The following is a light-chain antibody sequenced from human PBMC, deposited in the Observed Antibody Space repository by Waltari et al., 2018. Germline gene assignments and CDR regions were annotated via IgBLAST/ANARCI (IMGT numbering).Light chain of an antibody. CDR2: GAS. CDR1: QSINSK. CDR3: QQYDNWPPV. V-gene: IGKV3-15*01. J-gene: IGKJ5*01. Sequence: DIMMTQSPATLSVSPGERATLYCRASQSINSKVAWYQQKPGHTPRLLIYGASTRATGISARFSGSGSGTEFTLTIRSLQSEDVALYSCQQYDNWPPVFGQGTRLEIK.